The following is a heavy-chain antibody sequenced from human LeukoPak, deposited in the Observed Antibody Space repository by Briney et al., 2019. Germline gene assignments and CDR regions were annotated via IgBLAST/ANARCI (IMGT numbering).Heavy chain of an antibody. D-gene: IGHD3-9*01. V-gene: IGHV3-7*01. CDR3: GRDDWGPADY. CDR1: GFTFSRYG. CDR2: INTDGSEI. Sequence: PGGSLRLSCAASGFTFSRYGMSWVRQAPGKGLEWVANINTDGSEIYYVDSVKGRFSISRDNFKNSLYLQMNSLRVEDTAVYYCGRDDWGPADYWGQGTLVTVSS. J-gene: IGHJ4*02.